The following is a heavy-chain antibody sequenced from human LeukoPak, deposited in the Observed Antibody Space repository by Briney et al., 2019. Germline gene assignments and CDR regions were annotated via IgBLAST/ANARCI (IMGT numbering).Heavy chain of an antibody. D-gene: IGHD1-26*01. V-gene: IGHV1-2*02. CDR1: GYTSTGYY. CDR2: INPNSGGT. Sequence: ASVKVSCKASGYTSTGYYMHWVRQAPGQGLEWMGWINPNSGGTNYAQKFQGRVTMTRDTSISTAYMELSRLRSDDTAVYYCAQLKTKGALFDIWGQGTMVTVSS. J-gene: IGHJ3*02. CDR3: AQLKTKGALFDI.